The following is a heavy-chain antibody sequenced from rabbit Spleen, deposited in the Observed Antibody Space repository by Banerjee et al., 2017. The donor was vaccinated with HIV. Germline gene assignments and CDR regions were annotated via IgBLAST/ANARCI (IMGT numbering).Heavy chain of an antibody. D-gene: IGHD8-1*01. J-gene: IGHJ6*01. CDR3: ARDTGSSFSSYGMDL. CDR2: IDTGSSGFT. CDR1: GLSFSSTYY. V-gene: IGHV1S40*01. Sequence: QSLEESGGELVKSGASLTLTSTASGLSFSSTYYMCWVRQAPGKGLEWIACIDTGSSGFTYFANWAKGRFTCSKTSSTTVTLQMTRLTAADTATNFCARDTGSSFSSYGMDLWGQGTLVTVS.